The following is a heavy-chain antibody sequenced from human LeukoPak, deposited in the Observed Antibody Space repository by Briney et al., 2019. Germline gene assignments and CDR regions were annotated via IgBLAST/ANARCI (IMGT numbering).Heavy chain of an antibody. Sequence: ASVKVSCKASGGTFSSYAISWVRQAPGQGLEWMGGIIPIFGTANYAQKFQGRVTITADKSTSTAYMELSSLRSEDTAVYYCARVSVYSYGYDLFDYWGQGTLVTVSS. D-gene: IGHD5-18*01. CDR1: GGTFSSYA. CDR3: ARVSVYSYGYDLFDY. V-gene: IGHV1-69*06. CDR2: IIPIFGTA. J-gene: IGHJ4*02.